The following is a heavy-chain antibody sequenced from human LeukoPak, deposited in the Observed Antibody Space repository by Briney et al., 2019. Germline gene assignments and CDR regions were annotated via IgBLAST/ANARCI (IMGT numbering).Heavy chain of an antibody. V-gene: IGHV1-18*01. CDR2: ISAYNGNT. CDR3: ARDATASSWFDP. J-gene: IGHJ5*02. Sequence: AXXKVSCKASGYTFTSYGISWVRQAPGQGLEWMGWISAYNGNTNYAQKLQGRVTMTTDTSTSTAYMELRSLRSDDTAVYYCARDATASSWFDPWGQGTLVTVSS. D-gene: IGHD6-25*01. CDR1: GYTFTSYG.